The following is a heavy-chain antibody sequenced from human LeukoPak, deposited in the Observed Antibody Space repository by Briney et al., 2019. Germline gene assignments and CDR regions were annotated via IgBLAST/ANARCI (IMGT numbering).Heavy chain of an antibody. Sequence: SETLSLTCTVSGGSISSYYWSWIRRPPGKGLEWIGYIYYSGSTNYNPSPKSRVTISVDTSKNQFSLKLSSVTAADTAVYYCARASGYSSGWAIDYWGQGTLVTVSS. J-gene: IGHJ4*02. CDR1: GGSISSYY. CDR3: ARASGYSSGWAIDY. CDR2: IYYSGST. D-gene: IGHD6-19*01. V-gene: IGHV4-59*01.